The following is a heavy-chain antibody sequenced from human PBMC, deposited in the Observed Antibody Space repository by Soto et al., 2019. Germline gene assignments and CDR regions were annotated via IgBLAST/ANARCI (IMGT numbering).Heavy chain of an antibody. D-gene: IGHD2-15*01. CDR3: XXXXYCXGGSCYSYLRPWYFDL. V-gene: IGHV3-64*01. CDR1: GFTFSNYV. Sequence: EVQLVNSGGGLVQPGGSLRLSCAASGFTFSNYVMHWVRQAPGKGLEYVSVISSNGGSTYYANSVKGRFTISRDNSKXXXXXXXXXXXXXXXXXXXXXXXXYCXGGSCYSYLRPWYFDLWGRGTLVTVSS. CDR2: ISSNGGST. J-gene: IGHJ2*01.